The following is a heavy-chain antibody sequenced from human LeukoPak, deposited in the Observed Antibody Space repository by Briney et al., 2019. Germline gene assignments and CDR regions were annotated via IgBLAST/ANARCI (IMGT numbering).Heavy chain of an antibody. J-gene: IGHJ4*02. CDR1: GFAFSSYW. CDR2: IKPDGSGK. Sequence: PGGSLRLSCAASGFAFSSYWMTWVRQATGKGLEWVANIKPDGSGKNYVDSVKGRFTISRDNAKNSLYLQMRGLRVEDTAVYYCSSQPAVLDLDCWGQGALVTVSS. D-gene: IGHD2/OR15-2a*01. CDR3: SSQPAVLDLDC. V-gene: IGHV3-7*01.